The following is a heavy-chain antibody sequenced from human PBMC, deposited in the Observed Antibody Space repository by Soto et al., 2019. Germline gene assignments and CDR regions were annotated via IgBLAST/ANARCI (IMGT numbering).Heavy chain of an antibody. D-gene: IGHD3-10*01. Sequence: EVQLLESGGGLVQPGGSLRLSCVASGFTFSSYTMSWVRQAPGKGLECVSAIAISGGSTYYADSVKGRFTISRDNSENAMYVQMNSLGDEATTVYYCAIDGGVRLVMDAFDIWGQGTMVTVSS. J-gene: IGHJ3*02. CDR1: GFTFSSYT. CDR3: AIDGGVRLVMDAFDI. CDR2: IAISGGST. V-gene: IGHV3-23*01.